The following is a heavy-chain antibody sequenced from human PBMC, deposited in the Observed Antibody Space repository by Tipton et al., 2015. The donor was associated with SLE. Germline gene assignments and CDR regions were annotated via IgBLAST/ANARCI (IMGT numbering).Heavy chain of an antibody. D-gene: IGHD2-15*01. CDR1: GGSISSYY. CDR3: ARVPGVGDFDL. Sequence: TLSLTCTVSGGSISSYYWSWIRQPPGKGLEWIGYIYYSGDTNYNPSLKSRVTISVDTSKNQFSLKLSSVTAADTAVYYCARVPGVGDFDLWGRGTLVTVS. V-gene: IGHV4-59*01. CDR2: IYYSGDT. J-gene: IGHJ2*01.